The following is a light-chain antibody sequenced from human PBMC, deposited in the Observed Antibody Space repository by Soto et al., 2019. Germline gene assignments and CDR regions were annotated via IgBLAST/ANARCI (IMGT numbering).Light chain of an antibody. CDR2: DVS. CDR1: SSDVGGYNY. CDR3: SSYTTSNTRQIV. Sequence: QSVRTQPASGSGAPRQSITISCTGTSSDVGGYNYVSWYQHHPGKAPKLIIYDVSNRPSGVSIRFSGSKSDNTASLTISGLQPEDEADYHCSSYTTSNTRQIVFGTGTKVTVL. V-gene: IGLV2-14*03. J-gene: IGLJ1*01.